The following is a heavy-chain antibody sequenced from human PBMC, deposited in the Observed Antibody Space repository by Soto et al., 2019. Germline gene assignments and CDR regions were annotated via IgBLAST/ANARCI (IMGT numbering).Heavy chain of an antibody. V-gene: IGHV2-5*01. D-gene: IGHD3-22*01. CDR2: IYWNDDK. CDR1: GFSLSTSGVG. J-gene: IGHJ3*02. CDR3: ARTTSGGMIVVTDAFDI. Sequence: SGPTLVNPTQTLTLTCTFSGFSLSTSGVGVGWIRQPPGKALEWLALIYWNDDKRYSPSLKSRLTITKDTSKNQVVLTMTNMDPVDTATYYCARTTSGGMIVVTDAFDIWGQGTMVTVSS.